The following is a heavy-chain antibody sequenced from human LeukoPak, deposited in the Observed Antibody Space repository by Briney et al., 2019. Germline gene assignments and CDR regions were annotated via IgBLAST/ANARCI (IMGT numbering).Heavy chain of an antibody. V-gene: IGHV4-39*07. CDR2: IYYSGST. CDR3: ARGLKRSSGWYRSQPPEDY. CDR1: GGSISSSSYY. J-gene: IGHJ4*02. Sequence: SETLSLTCTVSGGSISSSSYYWGWIRQPPGKGLEWIGSIYYSGSTCYNPSLKSRVTISVDTSKNQFSLKLSSVTAADTAVYYCARGLKRSSGWYRSQPPEDYWGQGTLVTVSS. D-gene: IGHD6-19*01.